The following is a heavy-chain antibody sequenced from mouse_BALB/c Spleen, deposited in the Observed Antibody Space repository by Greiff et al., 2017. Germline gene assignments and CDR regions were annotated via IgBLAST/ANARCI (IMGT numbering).Heavy chain of an antibody. J-gene: IGHJ4*01. CDR3: AREGDTRGYAMDY. CDR1: GFTFSSYA. CDR2: ISSGGSYT. Sequence: EVMLVESGGGLVKPGGSLKLSCAASGFTFSSYAMSWVRQSPEKRLEWVAEISSGGSYTYYPDTVTGRFTISRDNAKNTLYLEMSSLRSEDTAMYYCAREGDTRGYAMDYWGQGTSVTVSS. V-gene: IGHV5-9-4*01.